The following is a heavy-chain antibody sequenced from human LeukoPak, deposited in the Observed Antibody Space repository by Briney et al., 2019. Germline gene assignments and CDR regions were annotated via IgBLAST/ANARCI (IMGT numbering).Heavy chain of an antibody. CDR2: IYSGGST. J-gene: IGHJ4*02. CDR3: AKVDHRLGELSPIDY. V-gene: IGHV3-53*05. Sequence: GGSLRLSCAASGFTVSDNYMTWVRQAPGKGLECVSVIYSGGSTYYAGSVKGRFTISRDNSKNTLYLQMNSLRAEDTAVYYCAKVDHRLGELSPIDYWGQGTLVTVSS. D-gene: IGHD3-16*02. CDR1: GFTVSDNY.